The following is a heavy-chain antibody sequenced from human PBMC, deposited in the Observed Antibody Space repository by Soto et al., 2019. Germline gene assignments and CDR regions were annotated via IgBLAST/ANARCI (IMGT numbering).Heavy chain of an antibody. V-gene: IGHV4-30-2*01. CDR1: GGSISSGGYS. CDR3: ARFHYYDSSGPYLDY. Sequence: SETLSLTCAVSGGSISSGGYSWSWIRQPPGKGLEWIGYIYHSGSTNYNPSLKSRVTISVDRSKNQFSLKLSSVTAADTAVYYCARFHYYDSSGPYLDYWGQGTLVTVSS. J-gene: IGHJ4*02. CDR2: IYHSGST. D-gene: IGHD3-22*01.